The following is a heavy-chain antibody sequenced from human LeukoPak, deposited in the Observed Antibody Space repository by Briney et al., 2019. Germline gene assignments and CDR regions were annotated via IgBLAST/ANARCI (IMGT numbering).Heavy chain of an antibody. CDR2: MNPNSGNT. CDR3: ARAGQACSSTSCYLMHAFDI. D-gene: IGHD2-2*01. J-gene: IGHJ3*02. CDR1: GYTFTSYD. V-gene: IGHV1-8*01. Sequence: GASVKVSCKASGYTFTSYDINWVRQATGQGLEWMGWMNPNSGNTGYAQKFQGRVTMTRNTSISTAYMELSSLRSEDTAVYYCARAGQACSSTSCYLMHAFDIWGQGTMVTISS.